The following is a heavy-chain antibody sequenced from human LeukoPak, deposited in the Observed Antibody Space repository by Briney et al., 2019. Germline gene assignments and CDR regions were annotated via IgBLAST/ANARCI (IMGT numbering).Heavy chain of an antibody. J-gene: IGHJ4*02. Sequence: SETLSLTCAVYGGSFSYYYWSWIRQPPEKGLEWIGEINRSGSTNYNPSLKSRVTISVDTSKNQFSLKLSSVTAADTAVYYCARDRGTVGVAGNYWGQGTLVTVSS. CDR3: ARDRGTVGVAGNY. CDR2: INRSGST. V-gene: IGHV4-34*01. CDR1: GGSFSYYY. D-gene: IGHD2-15*01.